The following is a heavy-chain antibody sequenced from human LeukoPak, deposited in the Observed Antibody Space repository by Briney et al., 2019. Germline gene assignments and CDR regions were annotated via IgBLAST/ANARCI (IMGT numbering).Heavy chain of an antibody. CDR2: ISYDGSTK. Sequence: PGGSLRLSCAASGFTFDDYAMHWVRQAPGKGLEWVAGISYDGSTKYYADSVKGRFTMSRDNSKNTLYLQMNSLRAEDTAVYYCARSRYTYGYFDYWGQGTLVTVSS. CDR1: GFTFDDYA. D-gene: IGHD5-18*01. V-gene: IGHV3-30*03. J-gene: IGHJ4*02. CDR3: ARSRYTYGYFDY.